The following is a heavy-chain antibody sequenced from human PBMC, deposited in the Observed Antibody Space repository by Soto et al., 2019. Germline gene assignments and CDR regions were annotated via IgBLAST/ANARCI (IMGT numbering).Heavy chain of an antibody. D-gene: IGHD5-12*01. CDR3: ARYFHTYSGPPI. V-gene: IGHV4-38-2*01. Sequence: SETLSLTCVVSVYVSTSGYYWGCIRQPPGKGLEWIGTVDHSWSTYYDPSLQGRVTISIDTSKNQFSLKLTSVTAADTALYYCARYFHTYSGPPIWGQGTLVTVSS. CDR2: VDHSWST. CDR1: VYVSTSGYY. J-gene: IGHJ4*02.